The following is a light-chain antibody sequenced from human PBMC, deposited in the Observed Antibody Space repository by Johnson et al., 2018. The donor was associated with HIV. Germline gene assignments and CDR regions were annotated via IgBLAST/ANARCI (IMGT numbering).Light chain of an antibody. CDR3: GTWDSRLRAEV. V-gene: IGLV1-51*02. J-gene: IGLJ1*01. CDR1: SSNIGNNY. Sequence: QSVLTQSPSVSAAPGQKVTISCSGSSSNIGNNYVSWYQQLPGTAPKLLIYENNKRPSGIPDRFSGSKSGTSATLGITGLQTGDEADYYCGTWDSRLRAEVFGTGTKVTVL. CDR2: ENN.